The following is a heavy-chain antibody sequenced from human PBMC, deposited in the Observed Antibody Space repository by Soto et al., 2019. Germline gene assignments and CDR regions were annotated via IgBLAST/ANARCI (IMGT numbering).Heavy chain of an antibody. CDR3: ARPGYYDFWSGEKNWFDP. CDR2: IYYSGST. Sequence: QLQLQESGPGLVKPSETLSLTCTVSGGSISSSSYYWGWIRQPPGKGLEWIGSIYYSGSTYYNPSLKSRVTISVDTSKNQFSLKLSSVTAADTAVYYCARPGYYDFWSGEKNWFDPWSQGTLVTVSS. V-gene: IGHV4-39*01. CDR1: GGSISSSSYY. D-gene: IGHD3-3*01. J-gene: IGHJ5*02.